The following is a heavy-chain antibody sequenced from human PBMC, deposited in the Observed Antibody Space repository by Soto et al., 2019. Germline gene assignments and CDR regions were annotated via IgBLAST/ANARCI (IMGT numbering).Heavy chain of an antibody. V-gene: IGHV1-46*01. CDR2: VNPSGGHT. J-gene: IGHJ4*02. D-gene: IGHD2-21*02. Sequence: QVQLMQSGAEVKKPGASVKVSCKASGDTFTDYYIHWVRQAPGQGLEWMGTVNPSGGHTTYAQHSQGRVTMTRDTSTSTLYMELTTLTSDATAIYYCARGEHVVVVTAALDYWGQGTLVTVSS. CDR3: ARGEHVVVVTAALDY. CDR1: GDTFTDYY.